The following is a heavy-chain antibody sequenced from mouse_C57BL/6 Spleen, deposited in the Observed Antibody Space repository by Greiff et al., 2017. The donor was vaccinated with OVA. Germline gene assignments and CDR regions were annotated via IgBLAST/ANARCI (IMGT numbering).Heavy chain of an antibody. CDR3: ARDRYYGTPYYAMDY. D-gene: IGHD1-1*01. Sequence: EVKLVESGGGLVKPGGSLKLSCAASGFTFSSYAMSWVRQTPEKRLEWVATISDGGSYTYYPDNVKGRFTISRDNAKNNLYLQMSHLKSEDTAMYYCARDRYYGTPYYAMDYWGQGTSVTVSS. J-gene: IGHJ4*01. CDR1: GFTFSSYA. CDR2: ISDGGSYT. V-gene: IGHV5-4*01.